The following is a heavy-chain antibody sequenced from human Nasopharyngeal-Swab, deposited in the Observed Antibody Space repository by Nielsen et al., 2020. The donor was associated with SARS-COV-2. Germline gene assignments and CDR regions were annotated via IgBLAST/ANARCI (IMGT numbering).Heavy chain of an antibody. Sequence: SLKISCAASGFTFENYAMHWVRQPPGKGLEWVSGITWNSGNKGYAESVQGRFTISRDNAKNSLYLQMNSLRAEDTALYYCAKARRTDTYGYECFDSWGQETLVTVSS. V-gene: IGHV3-9*01. CDR3: AKARRTDTYGYECFDS. CDR2: ITWNSGNK. D-gene: IGHD5-18*01. CDR1: GFTFENYA. J-gene: IGHJ4*02.